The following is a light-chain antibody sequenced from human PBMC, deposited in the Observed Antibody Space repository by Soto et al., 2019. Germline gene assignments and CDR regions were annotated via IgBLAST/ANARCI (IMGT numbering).Light chain of an antibody. CDR3: QQRSNWPPIT. V-gene: IGKV3-11*01. CDR1: QSVSTY. J-gene: IGKJ5*01. Sequence: QSVSTYLAWYQQRPGQAPRLLIYDASHRAAGIPARFSGSGFGTDFTLTISSLEPEDAAVYYCQQRSNWPPITFGQGTRLEI. CDR2: DAS.